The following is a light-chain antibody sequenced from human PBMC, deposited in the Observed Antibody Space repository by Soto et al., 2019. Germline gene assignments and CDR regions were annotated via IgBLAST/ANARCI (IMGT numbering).Light chain of an antibody. Sequence: QSVLTQPPSASGSPGQSVTISCTGTSSDVGDYNYVSWYQHHPGKAPKLMIYEVNKRPSEVPDRFSGSKSGNTASLTVSGLQAEDEADYYCISYAGSNNVCPYVFGTGTKLTVL. J-gene: IGLJ1*01. V-gene: IGLV2-8*01. CDR3: ISYAGSNNVCPYV. CDR1: SSDVGDYNY. CDR2: EVN.